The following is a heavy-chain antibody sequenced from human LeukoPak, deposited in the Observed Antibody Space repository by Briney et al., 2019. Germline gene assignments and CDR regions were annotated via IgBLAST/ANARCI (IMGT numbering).Heavy chain of an antibody. CDR1: GFTFSSYA. Sequence: GGSLRLSCAASGFTFSSYAMHWVRQAPGKGLEWVSGISWNSGSIGYADSVKGRFTISRDNAKNSLYLQMNSLRAEDTALYYCAKDTGVVYWGQGTLVTVSS. CDR3: AKDTGVVY. J-gene: IGHJ4*02. D-gene: IGHD2-21*01. V-gene: IGHV3-9*01. CDR2: ISWNSGSI.